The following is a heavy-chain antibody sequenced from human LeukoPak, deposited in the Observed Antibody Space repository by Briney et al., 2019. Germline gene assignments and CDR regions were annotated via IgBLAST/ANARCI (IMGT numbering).Heavy chain of an antibody. CDR1: GFTFDDYA. CDR3: AKDRSSSGWYDYFDY. J-gene: IGHJ4*02. Sequence: GGSLRLSCAASGFTFDDYAMHWVRQAPGKGLEWVSGISWNSGSIGYADSAKGRFTISRDNAKNSLYLQMNSLRAEDTALYYCAKDRSSSGWYDYFDYWGQGTLVTVSS. D-gene: IGHD6-19*01. CDR2: ISWNSGSI. V-gene: IGHV3-9*01.